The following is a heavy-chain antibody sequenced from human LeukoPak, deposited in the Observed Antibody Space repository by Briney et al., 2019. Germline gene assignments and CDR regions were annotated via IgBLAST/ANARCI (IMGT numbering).Heavy chain of an antibody. D-gene: IGHD6-13*01. J-gene: IGHJ4*02. Sequence: PGGFLRLSCAASGFTFSSYAMTWVRQAPGKGLEWVSAISGSGGSTYYADSVKGRFTISRDNSKNTLYLQMNSLRAEDTAVYYCAKIWFSSSWGDFDYWGQGTLVTVSS. V-gene: IGHV3-23*01. CDR1: GFTFSSYA. CDR3: AKIWFSSSWGDFDY. CDR2: ISGSGGST.